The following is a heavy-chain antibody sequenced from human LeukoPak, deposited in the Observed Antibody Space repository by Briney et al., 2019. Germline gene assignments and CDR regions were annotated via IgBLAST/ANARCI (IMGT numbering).Heavy chain of an antibody. CDR1: GFTFSSYA. V-gene: IGHV3-23*01. J-gene: IGHJ4*02. CDR3: AKDRQYGSAAPYYFDY. Sequence: GGSLRLSCAASGFTFSSYAMHWVRQAPGKGLEWVSAISGSGGSTYYADSVKGRFTISRDNSKNTLYLQMNSLRAEDTAVYYCAKDRQYGSAAPYYFDYWGQGTLVTVSS. CDR2: ISGSGGST. D-gene: IGHD3-10*01.